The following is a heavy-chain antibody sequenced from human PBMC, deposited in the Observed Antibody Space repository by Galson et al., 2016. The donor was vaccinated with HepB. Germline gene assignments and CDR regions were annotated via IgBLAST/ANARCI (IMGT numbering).Heavy chain of an antibody. Sequence: SVKVSCKASGYTFTTYAMYWVRQAPGQRLEWMGWINAANGDTKYSQKLQGRGTITWDTSANTAYMELSSLRSEDTAVYYCARGHIVATVDYYYYGLDVWGKDTTVTFSS. V-gene: IGHV1-3*01. CDR1: GYTFTTYA. J-gene: IGHJ6*04. CDR2: INAANGDT. CDR3: ARGHIVATVDYYYYGLDV. D-gene: IGHD5-12*01.